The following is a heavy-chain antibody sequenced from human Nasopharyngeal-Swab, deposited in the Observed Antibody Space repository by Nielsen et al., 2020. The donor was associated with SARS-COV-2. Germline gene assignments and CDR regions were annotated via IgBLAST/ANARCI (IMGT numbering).Heavy chain of an antibody. V-gene: IGHV3-64D*06. Sequence: GESLKISCSASGFTFSSYAMHWVRQAPGKGLEYVSAISSNGGSTYYADSVKGRFTISRDNSKNTLYLQMSSLRAEDTAVYYCVKDGAGAKVFDYRGQGTLVTVSS. CDR3: VKDGAGAKVFDY. CDR2: ISSNGGST. J-gene: IGHJ4*02. CDR1: GFTFSSYA. D-gene: IGHD1-26*01.